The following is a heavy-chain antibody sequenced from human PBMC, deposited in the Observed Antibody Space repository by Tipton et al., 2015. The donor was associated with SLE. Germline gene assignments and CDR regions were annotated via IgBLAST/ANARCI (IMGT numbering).Heavy chain of an antibody. CDR1: GGSFSGYF. Sequence: TLSLTCAVYGGSFSGYFWNWIRLPPGKGLEWIGQINDRGSTNYNPSLKSRVTLSLDTSKNQFSLKVTSVTAADTAVYYCARSIGLYDAFDIWGQGTAVTVSS. V-gene: IGHV4-34*01. J-gene: IGHJ3*02. CDR3: ARSIGLYDAFDI. CDR2: INDRGST. D-gene: IGHD6-19*01.